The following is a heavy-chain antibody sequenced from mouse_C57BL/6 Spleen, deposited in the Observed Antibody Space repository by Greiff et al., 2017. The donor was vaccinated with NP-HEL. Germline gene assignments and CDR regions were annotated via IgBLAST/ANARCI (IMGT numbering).Heavy chain of an antibody. Sequence: VQLKESGPGLVKPSQSLSLTCSVTGYSITSGYYWNWIRQFPGNKLEWMGYISYDGSNNYNPSLKNRISITRDTSKNQFFLKLNSVTTEDTATYYCARDYGSSYDDWYFDVWGTGTTVTVSS. J-gene: IGHJ1*03. CDR3: ARDYGSSYDDWYFDV. V-gene: IGHV3-6*01. D-gene: IGHD1-1*01. CDR1: GYSITSGYY. CDR2: ISYDGSN.